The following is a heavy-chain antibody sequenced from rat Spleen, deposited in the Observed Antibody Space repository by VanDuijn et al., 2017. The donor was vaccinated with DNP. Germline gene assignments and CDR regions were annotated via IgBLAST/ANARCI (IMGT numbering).Heavy chain of an antibody. CDR3: ERRRNNGAMDA. J-gene: IGHJ4*01. V-gene: IGHV5-7*01. CDR2: IVYDGSSS. Sequence: EVQLVESGGGLVQPGRSLKLSCAASGFTFSDYSMAWVRQAPKKGLEWVATIVYDGSSSYYGDSVMGRFTISRDNAKSTLYLQMDSLRSEDTATYYCERRRNNGAMDAWGQGTSVTVSS. D-gene: IGHD1-5*01. CDR1: GFTFSDYS.